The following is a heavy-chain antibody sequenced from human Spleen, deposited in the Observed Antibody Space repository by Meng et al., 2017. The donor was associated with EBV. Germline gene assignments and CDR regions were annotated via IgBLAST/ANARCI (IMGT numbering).Heavy chain of an antibody. CDR1: GIIFSSYS. CDR2: ISSSGSHT. J-gene: IGHJ5*02. V-gene: IGHV3-21*01. Sequence: EVQLVESGGGLVKPGGSLRLSCAASGIIFSSYSMNWVRQAPGQGLEWVSSISSSGSHTYYADSVKGRFTISRDNAKNSLYLQMNSLRAEDTAVYYCASRDVGYCTSTSCSMGWCDPWGQGTLVTVSA. CDR3: ASRDVGYCTSTSCSMGWCDP. D-gene: IGHD2-2*01.